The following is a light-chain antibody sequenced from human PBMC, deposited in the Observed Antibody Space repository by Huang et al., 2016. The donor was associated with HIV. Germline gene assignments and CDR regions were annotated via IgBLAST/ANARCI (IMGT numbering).Light chain of an antibody. Sequence: IQLTQSPSSLSASVGDRITITCRASQGIGSYLAWYQQKPGKAPNLLIYAASTLQSGVPSRFSGSGSGTEFTLTISSLQPEDFATYYCQQLNFYPLTFGGGTKVEIK. CDR3: QQLNFYPLT. V-gene: IGKV1-9*01. CDR2: AAS. CDR1: QGIGSY. J-gene: IGKJ4*01.